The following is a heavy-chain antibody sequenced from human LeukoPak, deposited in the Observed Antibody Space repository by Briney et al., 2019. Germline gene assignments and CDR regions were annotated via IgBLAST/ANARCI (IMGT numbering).Heavy chain of an antibody. Sequence: GASVKVSCKASGYTFTSYYMHWVRQAPGQGLEWMGIINPSGGSTRYAQKFQGRVTMTRDTSTSTVYVDLSSLRSEDTAVYYCARASGSNNFYFDYWGQGTLVTVFS. V-gene: IGHV1-46*01. D-gene: IGHD3-10*01. CDR3: ARASGSNNFYFDY. CDR1: GYTFTSYY. CDR2: INPSGGST. J-gene: IGHJ4*02.